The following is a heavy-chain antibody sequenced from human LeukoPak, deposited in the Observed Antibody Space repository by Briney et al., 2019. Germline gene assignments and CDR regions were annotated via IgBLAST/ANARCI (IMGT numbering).Heavy chain of an antibody. CDR1: GFTFSSYS. CDR3: ARGRIAVAAMGY. D-gene: IGHD6-19*01. CDR2: IKQDGSEK. Sequence: PGGSLRLSCAASGFTFSSYSMDWVRQAPGKGLEWVANIKQDGSEKYYVDSVKGRFTISRDNAKNSLYLQMNSLRAEDTAVYYCARGRIAVAAMGYWGQGTLVTVSS. J-gene: IGHJ4*02. V-gene: IGHV3-7*01.